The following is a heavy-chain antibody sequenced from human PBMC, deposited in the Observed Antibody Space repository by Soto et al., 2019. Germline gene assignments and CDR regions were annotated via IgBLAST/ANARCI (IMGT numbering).Heavy chain of an antibody. CDR2: INHSGNT. J-gene: IGHJ4*01. V-gene: IGHV4-34*01. D-gene: IGHD1-26*01. Sequence: SETLSLTCAVYGVPFSGYYWSWIRQSPGKGLEWIGEINHSGNTNYNPSLKSRGTMLVDTSKNQFSLSLSSVTAADTAVYYCANLIVFHSSYYHDYWGHGTMVTVSS. CDR1: GVPFSGYY. CDR3: ANLIVFHSSYYHDY.